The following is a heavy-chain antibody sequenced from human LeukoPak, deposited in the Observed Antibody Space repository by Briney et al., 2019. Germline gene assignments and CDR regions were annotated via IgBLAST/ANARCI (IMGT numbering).Heavy chain of an antibody. V-gene: IGHV4-34*01. Sequence: PSETLSLTCAVYGGSFSGYYWSWIRQPPGKGLEWIGETNHSGSTNYNPSLKSRVTISVDTSKNQFSLKLSSVTAADTAVYYCARGVVAAPQTFDYWGQGTLVAVSS. CDR1: GGSFSGYY. CDR2: TNHSGST. CDR3: ARGVVAAPQTFDY. J-gene: IGHJ4*02. D-gene: IGHD2-15*01.